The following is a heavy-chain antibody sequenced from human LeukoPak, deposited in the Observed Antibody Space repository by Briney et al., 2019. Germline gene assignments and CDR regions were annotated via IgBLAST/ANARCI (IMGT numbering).Heavy chain of an antibody. J-gene: IGHJ1*01. CDR1: GDSISSSSYY. D-gene: IGHD3-22*01. V-gene: IGHV4-39*07. CDR3: ARERVTMIVEWD. CDR2: IYYTGST. Sequence: SETLSLTCTVSGDSISSSSYYWGWIRQPPGKGLEWIGNIYYTGSTFYNPSLKSRVTISVDTSKNQFSLKLSSVTAADTAVYYCARERVTMIVEWDWGQGTLVTVFS.